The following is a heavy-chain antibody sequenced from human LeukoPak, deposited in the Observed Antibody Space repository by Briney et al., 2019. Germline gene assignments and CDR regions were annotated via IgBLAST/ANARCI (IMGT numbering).Heavy chain of an antibody. CDR3: ARDLGDYVPLVDY. Sequence: GGSLRLSFAASGFTFSSYSMNWVRQAPGKGLEWVSSISSSSSYIYYADSVKGRFTISRDNAKNSLYLQMNSLRAEDTAVYYCARDLGDYVPLVDYWGQGTLVTVSS. CDR1: GFTFSSYS. D-gene: IGHD4-17*01. V-gene: IGHV3-21*01. CDR2: ISSSSSYI. J-gene: IGHJ4*02.